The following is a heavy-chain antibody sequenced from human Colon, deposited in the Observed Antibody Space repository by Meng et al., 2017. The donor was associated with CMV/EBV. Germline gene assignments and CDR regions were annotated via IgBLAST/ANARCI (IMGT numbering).Heavy chain of an antibody. V-gene: IGHV1-2*02. Sequence: QVQLVQSGAEMKKPXXSVKVSCKASGYTFTGYFMYWVRQAPGQGLEWMGSLNPNSGGTNYAQKFQGRVTMTRDTSINTAYMELSRLRSDDTAVYYCATLSGGDFDYWGQGTLVTVSS. CDR3: ATLSGGDFDY. D-gene: IGHD3-10*01. CDR2: LNPNSGGT. J-gene: IGHJ4*02. CDR1: GYTFTGYF.